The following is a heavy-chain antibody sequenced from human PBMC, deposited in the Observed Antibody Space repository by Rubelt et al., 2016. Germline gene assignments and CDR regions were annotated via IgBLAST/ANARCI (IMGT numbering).Heavy chain of an antibody. J-gene: IGHJ5*02. Sequence: QVQLVQSGAEVKKPGASVKVSCKASGYTFTSYYMHWVRQAPGQGLEWMGIINPSGGSTSYEKKFQGRGTMTRDTSPSTVYMELSSLRSEDTAVYYGARSPRYDFEDNWFDPWGQGTLVTVSS. CDR2: INPSGGST. D-gene: IGHD3-3*01. CDR1: GYTFTSYY. V-gene: IGHV1-46*01. CDR3: ARSPRYDFEDNWFDP.